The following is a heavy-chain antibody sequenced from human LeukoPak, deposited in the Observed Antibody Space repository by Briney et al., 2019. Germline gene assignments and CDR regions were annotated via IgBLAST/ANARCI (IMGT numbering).Heavy chain of an antibody. V-gene: IGHV1-69*13. CDR2: IIPIFGTA. Sequence: ASVKVSCKASGGTFSSYAISWVRQAPGQGLEWMGGIIPIFGTANYAQKFQGRVTIAADESTSTAYMELSSLRSEDTAVYYCARRITIFGVVTPISDPDAFDIWGQGTMVTVSS. J-gene: IGHJ3*02. D-gene: IGHD3-3*01. CDR1: GGTFSSYA. CDR3: ARRITIFGVVTPISDPDAFDI.